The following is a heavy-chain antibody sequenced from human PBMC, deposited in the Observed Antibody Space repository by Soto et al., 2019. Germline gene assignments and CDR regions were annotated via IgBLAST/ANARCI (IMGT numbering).Heavy chain of an antibody. Sequence: GGSLRLSCAASGFTFVDYGMSWVRQAPGKGLEWVSGINWNGGSTGYTDSVKGRFTISRDNAKNSLYLQMNSLRAEVTALYYCARDQWERGAFDIWGQGTMVTVSS. CDR3: ARDQWERGAFDI. CDR2: INWNGGST. V-gene: IGHV3-20*04. J-gene: IGHJ3*02. D-gene: IGHD1-26*01. CDR1: GFTFVDYG.